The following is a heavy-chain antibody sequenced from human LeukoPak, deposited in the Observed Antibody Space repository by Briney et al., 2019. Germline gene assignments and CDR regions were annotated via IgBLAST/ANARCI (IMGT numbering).Heavy chain of an antibody. CDR3: ARANYHDS. J-gene: IGHJ5*02. D-gene: IGHD3-22*01. V-gene: IGHV3-74*03. Sequence: GGSLRLSCVASGFTFSSNWMPWVRQAPGKGLVWVLRINSGGSITAYADSVKGRFTISRDNAKNTLYLQMSNLRAEDTAVYYCARANYHDSWGQGTPVTVSS. CDR1: GFTFSSNW. CDR2: INSGGSIT.